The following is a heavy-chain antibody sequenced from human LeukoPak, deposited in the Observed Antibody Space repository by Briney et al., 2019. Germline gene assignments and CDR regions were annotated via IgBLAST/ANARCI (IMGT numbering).Heavy chain of an antibody. CDR1: GFTFSSYS. V-gene: IGHV3-21*01. CDR2: ISRSSSYI. Sequence: GGSLRLSCAASGFTFSSYSMNWVRKAPGKGLEWVSSISRSSSYIYYADSVKGRFTISRDNAKNSLYLQMNSLRAEDTAVYYCARDETILWFDYWGQGTLVTVSS. D-gene: IGHD3-9*01. J-gene: IGHJ5*01. CDR3: ARDETILWFDY.